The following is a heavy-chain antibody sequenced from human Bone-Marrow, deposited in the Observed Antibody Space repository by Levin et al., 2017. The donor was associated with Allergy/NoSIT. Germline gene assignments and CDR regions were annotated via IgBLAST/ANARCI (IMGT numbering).Heavy chain of an antibody. D-gene: IGHD3-22*01. CDR3: ARAGRSDSSGYAYQ. CDR1: GFPFSSYA. Sequence: GGSLRLSCTASGFPFSSYAMHWVRQAPGKGLQWVAVISFDGSNKYYADSVKGRFTISRDNSKSALYLQMDSLRPEDTAVYYCARAGRSDSSGYAYQWGQGTLVTVSS. J-gene: IGHJ4*02. CDR2: ISFDGSNK. V-gene: IGHV3-30*04.